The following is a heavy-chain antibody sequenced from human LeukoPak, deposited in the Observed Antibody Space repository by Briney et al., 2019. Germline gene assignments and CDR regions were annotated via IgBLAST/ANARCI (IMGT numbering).Heavy chain of an antibody. CDR3: ARPEGEMASHPYYFDY. V-gene: IGHV5-51*01. CDR2: IYPGDSDT. D-gene: IGHD5-24*01. CDR1: GYSFTSYW. Sequence: PGESLKISCKGSGYSFTSYWIGWVRQMPGKGLEWMGIIYPGDSDTRYSPSFQGQVTISADKSISTAYLQWSSLKASDTAMYYCARPEGEMASHPYYFDYWGQGTLVTVSS. J-gene: IGHJ4*02.